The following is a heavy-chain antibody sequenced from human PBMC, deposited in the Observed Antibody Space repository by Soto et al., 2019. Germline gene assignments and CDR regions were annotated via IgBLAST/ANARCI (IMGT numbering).Heavy chain of an antibody. CDR2: ISVYNGNT. D-gene: IGHD3-16*01. Sequence: QGQLVQSGAEVKKPGASVKVSCKASGYIFDSDGISWVRQAPGQGLEWMGWISVYNGNTKYLEKFQGRVTMTTDTSTSTAYLELRSLRSDDTAVYYCARGTSYAWFDPGGQGTLVTVSS. J-gene: IGHJ5*02. CDR1: GYIFDSDG. CDR3: ARGTSYAWFDP. V-gene: IGHV1-18*04.